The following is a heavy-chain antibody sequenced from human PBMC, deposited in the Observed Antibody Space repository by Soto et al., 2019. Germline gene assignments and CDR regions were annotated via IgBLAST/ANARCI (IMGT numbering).Heavy chain of an antibody. CDR2: ISAYNGNK. V-gene: IGHV1-18*01. CDR3: SRDRGQQLVDY. Sequence: ASVKVSCKASGYSFTSYGISWVRQAPGQGLEWMGWISAYNGNKKYAQKLQGRVTMTTDTSTSTAYMELRSLRSDDTAVYYWSRDRGQQLVDYWGQGTMDTVPS. J-gene: IGHJ4*02. CDR1: GYSFTSYG. D-gene: IGHD6-13*01.